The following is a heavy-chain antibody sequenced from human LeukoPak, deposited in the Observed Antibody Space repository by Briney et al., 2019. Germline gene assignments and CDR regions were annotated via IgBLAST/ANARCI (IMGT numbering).Heavy chain of an antibody. V-gene: IGHV3-48*02. CDR2: ISSSSSTI. Sequence: QSGGSLRLSCAASGFTFSSYSMDWVRQAPGKGLEWVSYISSSSSTIYYADSVKGRFTISRDNAKNSLYLQMNSLRDEDTAVYYCARDLIYSSSSFNYYYGMDVWGQGTTVTVSS. CDR3: ARDLIYSSSSFNYYYGMDV. J-gene: IGHJ6*02. D-gene: IGHD6-6*01. CDR1: GFTFSSYS.